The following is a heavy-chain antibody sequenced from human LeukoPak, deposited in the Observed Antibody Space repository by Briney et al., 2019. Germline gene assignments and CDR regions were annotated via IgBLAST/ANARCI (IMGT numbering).Heavy chain of an antibody. CDR3: TRDGDYLDDAFDI. CDR1: GFTFGDYA. CDR2: IRSKAYGGTT. Sequence: GGSLRLSCRASGFTFGDYAMSWFRQAPGKGLEWVGFIRSKAYGGTTEYAASVKGRFTISRDDSKSIAYLQLNSLKTEDTAVYYCTRDGDYLDDAFDIWGQGTMVTVSS. D-gene: IGHD4-17*01. J-gene: IGHJ3*02. V-gene: IGHV3-49*03.